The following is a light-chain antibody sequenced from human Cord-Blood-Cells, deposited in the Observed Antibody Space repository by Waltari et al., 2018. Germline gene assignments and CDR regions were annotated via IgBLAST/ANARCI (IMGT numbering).Light chain of an antibody. CDR2: AAS. V-gene: IGKV1-39*01. J-gene: IGKJ2*01. Sequence: DIPITQNPSSLSASVGDRVTITCQASQSISSYLNWDQQKPGKAPKLRIYAASSLQRGVPSRFSGSGSGTDFTLTISSLQPEDFATYYCQQHDSIPYTFGQGTKLENK. CDR3: QQHDSIPYT. CDR1: QSISSY.